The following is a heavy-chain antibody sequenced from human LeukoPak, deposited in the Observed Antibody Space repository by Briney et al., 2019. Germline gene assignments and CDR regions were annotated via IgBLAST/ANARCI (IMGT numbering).Heavy chain of an antibody. V-gene: IGHV5-51*01. J-gene: IGHJ6*02. D-gene: IGHD6-13*01. CDR3: ARQQGSSWYHYGMDV. CDR2: IYPDDSDT. Sequence: GESLKISCKGSGYSFTSYWIGWVRQMPEKGLEWMGIIYPDDSDTRYSPSFQGQVTISADKSISTAYLQWSSLKASDTAMYYCARQQGSSWYHYGMDVWGQGTTVTVSS. CDR1: GYSFTSYW.